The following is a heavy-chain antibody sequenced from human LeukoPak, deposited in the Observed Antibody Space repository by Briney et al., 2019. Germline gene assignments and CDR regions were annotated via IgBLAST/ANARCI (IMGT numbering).Heavy chain of an antibody. Sequence: SGGSLRLSCAASGFSFSSYWMSWVRQTPGKGLEWVANIKQDGSQKHYVDSVKGRFTISRDNAKNSLYLQMNSLRAEDTAVYYCARDQGLLWFGDLLAFDPWGQGTLVTVSS. CDR1: GFSFSSYW. D-gene: IGHD3-10*01. CDR2: IKQDGSQK. J-gene: IGHJ5*02. CDR3: ARDQGLLWFGDLLAFDP. V-gene: IGHV3-7*01.